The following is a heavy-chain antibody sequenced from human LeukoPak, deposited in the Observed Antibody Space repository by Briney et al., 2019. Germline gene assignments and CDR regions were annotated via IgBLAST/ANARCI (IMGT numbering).Heavy chain of an antibody. CDR2: MNPNSGNT. D-gene: IGHD3-3*01. CDR3: ARITKTYYDFWSGEWAFDY. CDR1: GYTFTSYD. V-gene: IGHV1-8*01. Sequence: ASVKVSCKASGYTFTSYDINWVRQATGQGLEWMGWMNPNSGNTGYAQKFQGRVTMTRNTSISTAYMELSSLRSEDTAVYYCARITKTYYDFWSGEWAFDYWGQGTLVTVSS. J-gene: IGHJ4*02.